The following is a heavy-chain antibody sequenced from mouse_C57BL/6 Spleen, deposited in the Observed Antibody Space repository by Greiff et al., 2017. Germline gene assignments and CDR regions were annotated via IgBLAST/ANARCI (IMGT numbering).Heavy chain of an antibody. CDR2: INPSTGGT. CDR3: ARRSMGFDY. D-gene: IGHD2-10*02. J-gene: IGHJ2*01. Sequence: EVQLQQSGPELVKPGASVKISCKASGYSFTGYYMNWVKQSPEKSLEWIGEINPSTGGTTYNQKFKDKATLTVDKSSSTAYMQLKSLTSEDSAVYSCARRSMGFDYWGQGTTLTVSS. V-gene: IGHV1-42*01. CDR1: GYSFTGYY.